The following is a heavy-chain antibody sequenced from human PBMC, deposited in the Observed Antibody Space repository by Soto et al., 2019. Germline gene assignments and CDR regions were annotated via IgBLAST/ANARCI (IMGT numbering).Heavy chain of an antibody. D-gene: IGHD2-2*01. CDR1: GYTFTGYY. J-gene: IGHJ5*02. V-gene: IGHV1-2*04. CDR3: ARAGGIDSKDIVVVPAATPHWFDP. CDR2: IKPNSGGT. Sequence: GASVNVSCKASGYTFTGYYMHSLRQAPGQGLEWIRCIKPNSGGTNYAQKFQCWVTMTRGTSISPAYMELSRLRSDDTAVYYCARAGGIDSKDIVVVPAATPHWFDPWGQGTLVTVSS.